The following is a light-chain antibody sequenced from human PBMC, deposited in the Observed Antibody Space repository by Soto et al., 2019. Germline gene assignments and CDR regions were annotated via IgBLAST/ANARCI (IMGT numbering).Light chain of an antibody. J-gene: IGLJ1*01. CDR2: GNT. Sequence: QSVLTQPPSVSGAPGQRVTISCTGSSSNIGAGYDVHWYQHLPGTAPKLLIYGNTKRPSGVPDRFSGSKSGSSASLAIIGLQAEDEADYYCCLYIGATTYVFGTGTKVTVL. V-gene: IGLV1-40*01. CDR3: CLYIGATTYV. CDR1: SSNIGAGYD.